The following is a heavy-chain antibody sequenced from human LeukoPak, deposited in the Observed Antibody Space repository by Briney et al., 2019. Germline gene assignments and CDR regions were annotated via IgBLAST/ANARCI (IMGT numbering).Heavy chain of an antibody. Sequence: GGSLRLSCAASGFTFSSYGMHWVRQAPGKGLEWVAVISYDGSNRYYADSVKGRFTISRDNSKNTLYLQMNSLRAEDTAVYYCAKDVRTAMVMDAFDIWGQGTMVTVSS. V-gene: IGHV3-30*18. D-gene: IGHD5-18*01. J-gene: IGHJ3*02. CDR1: GFTFSSYG. CDR2: ISYDGSNR. CDR3: AKDVRTAMVMDAFDI.